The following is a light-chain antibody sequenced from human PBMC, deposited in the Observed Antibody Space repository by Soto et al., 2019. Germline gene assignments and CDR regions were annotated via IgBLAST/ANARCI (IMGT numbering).Light chain of an antibody. J-gene: IGKJ1*01. CDR3: QQRGNWPVT. V-gene: IGKV3-11*01. CDR2: DAS. Sequence: EIVLTQSPATRSLSPGERATLSCRASQSISSYFAWYRQKPGQAPGLPLYDASNRATGIPARFSGSGSGTDVTLTNSSLEPDDFAVYYCQQRGNWPVTFGQGTRVDIK. CDR1: QSISSY.